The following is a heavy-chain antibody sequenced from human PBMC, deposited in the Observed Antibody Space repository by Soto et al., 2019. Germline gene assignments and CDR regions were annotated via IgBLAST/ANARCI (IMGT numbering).Heavy chain of an antibody. J-gene: IGHJ6*02. CDR3: ARHLYDILTGYLAFGYYYGMDV. CDR2: IYYSGST. V-gene: IGHV4-39*01. Sequence: SETLSLTCTVSGGSISSSSYYWGWIRQPPGKGLEWIGSIYYSGSTYYNPSLKSRVTISVDTSKNQFSLKLSSVTAADTAVYYCARHLYDILTGYLAFGYYYGMDVWGQGITVTVSS. D-gene: IGHD3-9*01. CDR1: GGSISSSSYY.